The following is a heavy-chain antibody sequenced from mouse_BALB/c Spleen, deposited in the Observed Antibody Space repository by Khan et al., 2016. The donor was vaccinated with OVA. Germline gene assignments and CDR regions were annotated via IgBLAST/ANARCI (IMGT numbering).Heavy chain of an antibody. J-gene: IGHJ4*01. Sequence: QVQLQQSGAELMKPGASVKISCKATGYTFSNYWIEWVRQRPGRGLEWIGEILPGSDTSNYNEKFKGKTTFTADTSSNTAYIQLSRLTSEDSAVYYCARAYYYGSFYGYAMDYWGQGTSVTVSS. CDR1: GYTFSNYW. CDR2: ILPGSDTS. D-gene: IGHD1-1*01. CDR3: ARAYYYGSFYGYAMDY. V-gene: IGHV1-9*01.